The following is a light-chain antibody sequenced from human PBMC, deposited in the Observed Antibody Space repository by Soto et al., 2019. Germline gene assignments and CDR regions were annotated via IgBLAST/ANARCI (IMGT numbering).Light chain of an antibody. CDR2: GAS. CDR3: QQYNNWPPGT. J-gene: IGKJ1*01. Sequence: EIVMTQSPGTLSVSPGERATLSCRASQSVSSNLAWYQQKPGQAPRLLIYGASTRATGIPARFSGSRSGTEFTLTIRSLQSEDFAVYYCQQYNNWPPGTFGQGTKVEIK. V-gene: IGKV3-15*01. CDR1: QSVSSN.